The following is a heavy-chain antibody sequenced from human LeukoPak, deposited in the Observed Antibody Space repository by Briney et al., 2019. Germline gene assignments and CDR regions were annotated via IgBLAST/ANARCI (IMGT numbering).Heavy chain of an antibody. CDR2: IISNGGIT. Sequence: GGSLRLSCSPSGFSFSSQSIHWVRQAPGKGLKYVSSIISNGGITYYADSVKGRFTISRDNSKNTLYLQMNSLRVEDTAVYYCARSSHHDILTAYSEEYGFDIWGQGTMVTVSS. CDR1: GFSFSSQS. CDR3: ARSSHHDILTAYSEEYGFDI. V-gene: IGHV3-64*04. J-gene: IGHJ3*02. D-gene: IGHD3-9*01.